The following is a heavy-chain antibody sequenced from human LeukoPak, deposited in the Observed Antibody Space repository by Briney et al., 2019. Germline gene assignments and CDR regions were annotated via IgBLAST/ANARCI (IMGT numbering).Heavy chain of an antibody. V-gene: IGHV1-18*01. Sequence: GASVKASCKASGYTFTIYGVSWVRQAPGQGLEWMGWISGYTGSTDHAQKFQGRLTMTTDTSTSTAYMELRSLRSDDTAVYYCARQGYYDTPLGYLDYWGQGTLVTVSS. CDR2: ISGYTGST. CDR3: ARQGYYDTPLGYLDY. CDR1: GYTFTIYG. J-gene: IGHJ4*02. D-gene: IGHD3-22*01.